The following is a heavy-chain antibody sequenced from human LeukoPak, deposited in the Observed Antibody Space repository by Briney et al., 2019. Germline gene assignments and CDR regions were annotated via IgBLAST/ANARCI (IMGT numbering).Heavy chain of an antibody. V-gene: IGHV4-59*01. Sequence: SETLSLTCSVSGGSITSYYWSWIRQSPMKGLEWIGSVYNRGTTYYNPSLKSRGTISGDTSKNQLSLRMTYVTTADTAVYFCARDYGGNSGEFDPWGQGTLVTVSS. CDR1: GGSITSYY. J-gene: IGHJ5*02. CDR2: VYNRGTT. CDR3: ARDYGGNSGEFDP. D-gene: IGHD4-23*01.